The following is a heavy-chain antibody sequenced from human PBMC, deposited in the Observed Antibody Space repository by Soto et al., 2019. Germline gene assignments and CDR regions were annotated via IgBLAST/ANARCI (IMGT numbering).Heavy chain of an antibody. Sequence: EVQLVESGGGLVKPGGSLRLSCAASGFTFSSYSMNWVRQAPGKGLEWVSSISSSSSYIYYADSVKGRFTISRDNAKNSLYLQMNSLGAEDTAVYYCARDRDYGDYESNWFDPWGQGTLVTDSS. J-gene: IGHJ5*02. CDR2: ISSSSSYI. D-gene: IGHD4-17*01. V-gene: IGHV3-21*01. CDR3: ARDRDYGDYESNWFDP. CDR1: GFTFSSYS.